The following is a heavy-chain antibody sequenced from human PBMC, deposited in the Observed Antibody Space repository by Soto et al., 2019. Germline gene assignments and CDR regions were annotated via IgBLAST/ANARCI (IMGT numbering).Heavy chain of an antibody. CDR3: AKDPSSGWSFRH. Sequence: GVSLGLCWGVLGCTCSTYWVGWVRHAPGKGLEWVAQINRVGSEIHYGDSVKGRFTISRDNAKNSLYLQMNSLRAEDTAVFYCAKDPSSGWSFRHSGHGTLVTLSS. CDR2: INRVGSEI. J-gene: IGHJ1*01. V-gene: IGHV3-7*03. CDR1: GCTCSTYW. D-gene: IGHD6-19*01.